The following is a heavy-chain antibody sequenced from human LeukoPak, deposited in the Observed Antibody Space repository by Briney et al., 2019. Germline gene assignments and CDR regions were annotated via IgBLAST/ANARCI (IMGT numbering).Heavy chain of an antibody. CDR1: GYTFTSYY. CDR3: ARMRSDQLLSLDYFHL. J-gene: IGHJ2*01. D-gene: IGHD2-2*01. Sequence: ASVKVSCKASGYTFTSYYMHWVRQAPGQGLEWMGIINPSGGSTSYAQKFQGRVTMTRDMSTSTVYMELSSLRSEDTAVYYCARMRSDQLLSLDYFHLWGRGTLVTVSS. CDR2: INPSGGST. V-gene: IGHV1-46*01.